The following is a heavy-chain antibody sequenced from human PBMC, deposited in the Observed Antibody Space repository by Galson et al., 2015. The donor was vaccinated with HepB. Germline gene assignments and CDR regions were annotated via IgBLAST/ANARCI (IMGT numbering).Heavy chain of an antibody. V-gene: IGHV1-69*06. CDR3: ARTYYYDSSGSGAFDY. J-gene: IGHJ4*02. CDR1: GGTFSSYA. CDR2: IIPIFGTA. Sequence: SVKVSCKASGGTFSSYAISWVRQAPGQGLEWMGGIIPIFGTANYAQKFQGRVTITADKSTSTAYMELSSLRSEDTAVYYCARTYYYDSSGSGAFDYWGQGTLVTVSS. D-gene: IGHD3-22*01.